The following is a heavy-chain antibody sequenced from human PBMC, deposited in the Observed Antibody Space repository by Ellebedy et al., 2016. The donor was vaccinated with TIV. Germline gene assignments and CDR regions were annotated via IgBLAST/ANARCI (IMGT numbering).Heavy chain of an antibody. J-gene: IGHJ6*02. CDR1: GGSFSGYY. Sequence: SETLSLTXAVYGGSFSGYYWSWIRQPPGKGLEWIGEINHSGSTNYNPSLRSRVIISVDTSKNQFSLRLSSVTAADTAVYYCARASLYDYVRGGMDVWGQGTTVTVSS. CDR3: ARASLYDYVRGGMDV. V-gene: IGHV4-34*01. D-gene: IGHD3-16*01. CDR2: INHSGST.